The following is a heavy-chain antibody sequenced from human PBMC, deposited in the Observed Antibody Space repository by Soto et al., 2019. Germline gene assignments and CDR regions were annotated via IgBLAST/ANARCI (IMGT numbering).Heavy chain of an antibody. CDR1: GYTLTIYY. D-gene: IGHD2-2*01. J-gene: IGHJ5*02. Sequence: SVKVSYRPSGYTLTIYYIHWVRQAPGQGLEWMGVINPSGGSTSYAQNFQGRVTMTRDTSTSTVYMELSSLRSEDTAVYYCVRESTPTRWFDPWGQGTLVTVSS. V-gene: IGHV1-46*03. CDR3: VRESTPTRWFDP. CDR2: INPSGGST.